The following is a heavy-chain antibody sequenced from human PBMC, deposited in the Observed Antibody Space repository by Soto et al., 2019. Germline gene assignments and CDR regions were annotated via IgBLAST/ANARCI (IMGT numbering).Heavy chain of an antibody. J-gene: IGHJ2*01. CDR2: VTAYNGDT. CDR1: GYNFFDYT. CDR3: ARGPDL. Sequence: QAQLVQSAAAVKKPGASVRLSCRASGYNFFDYTIIWVRQTPEKRLEWVGWVTAYNGDTRYAEKFKGRVTVTSDTRTSTSYLELRSLKSDDSAIYYCARGPDLWGRGTLVTVSS. V-gene: IGHV1-18*01.